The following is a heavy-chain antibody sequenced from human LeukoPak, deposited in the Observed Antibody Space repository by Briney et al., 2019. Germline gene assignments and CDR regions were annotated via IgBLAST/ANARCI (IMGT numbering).Heavy chain of an antibody. CDR3: VWGDWYLES. J-gene: IGHJ4*02. Sequence: GGSLRLSCATSGFNFSDSRMTWIRQAPGKGLQWVANINRDGTEKHFLDSVEGRFTISRDNAKKSLYLLMNSLRPQDTAVYFSVWGDWYLESWGQGTLVTVSS. V-gene: IGHV3-7*04. CDR2: INRDGTEK. D-gene: IGHD2-21*01. CDR1: GFNFSDSR.